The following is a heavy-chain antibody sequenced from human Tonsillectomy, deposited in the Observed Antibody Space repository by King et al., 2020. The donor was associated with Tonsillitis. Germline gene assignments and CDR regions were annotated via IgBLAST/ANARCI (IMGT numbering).Heavy chain of an antibody. V-gene: IGHV3-23*04. CDR1: GFTFSSYA. CDR3: AKEPYDTSGYYSDY. CDR2: MSYSGCIT. D-gene: IGHD3-22*01. Sequence: VQLVESGGGLVQPGGSLRLSCAASGFTFSSYAMSWVRQAPGKGLEWVSVMSYSGCITYYADSVKGRFTISRDNSKNTLYLQMNSLRAEDTAVYYCAKEPYDTSGYYSDYWGQGTLVTVSS. J-gene: IGHJ4*02.